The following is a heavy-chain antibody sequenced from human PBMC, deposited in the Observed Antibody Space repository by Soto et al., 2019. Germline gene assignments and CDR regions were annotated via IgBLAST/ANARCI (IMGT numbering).Heavy chain of an antibody. J-gene: IGHJ6*02. CDR2: IYYSGST. V-gene: IGHV4-59*12. Sequence: SETLSLTCTVSGGSISSYYWSWIRQPPGKGLEWIGYIYYSGSTNYNPSLKSRVTISVDTSKNQFSLKLSSVTAADTAVYYCARAPEYSRWRYYGMDVWGQGTTVTV. D-gene: IGHD6-6*01. CDR3: ARAPEYSRWRYYGMDV. CDR1: GGSISSYY.